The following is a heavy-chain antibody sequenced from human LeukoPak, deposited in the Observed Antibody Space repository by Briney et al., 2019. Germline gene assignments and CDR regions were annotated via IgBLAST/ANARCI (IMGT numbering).Heavy chain of an antibody. Sequence: GGSLRLSCAASGFTFSSYSMNWVRQAPGKGPEWVSSISSSSSYIYYADSVKGRFTISRDNAKNSLYLQMNSLRAEDTAVYYCARDYYGSGSYYLLYYFDYWGQGTLVTVSS. CDR1: GFTFSSYS. V-gene: IGHV3-21*01. D-gene: IGHD3-10*01. J-gene: IGHJ4*02. CDR3: ARDYYGSGSYYLLYYFDY. CDR2: ISSSSSYI.